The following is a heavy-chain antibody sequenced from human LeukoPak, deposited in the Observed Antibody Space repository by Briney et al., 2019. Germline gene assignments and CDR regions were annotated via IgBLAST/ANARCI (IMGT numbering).Heavy chain of an antibody. CDR1: GFTFSTYG. Sequence: GRSLGLSCAASGFTFSTYGMHWVRQAPGKGLEWVAIILYDGSNKYYADSVKGRFTVSRDNAKHTLYLQMSSLRAEDTAIYYCAKEFSSGLYYFDHWGQGTPVTVSS. V-gene: IGHV3-30*18. J-gene: IGHJ4*02. CDR3: AKEFSSGLYYFDH. CDR2: ILYDGSNK. D-gene: IGHD6-19*01.